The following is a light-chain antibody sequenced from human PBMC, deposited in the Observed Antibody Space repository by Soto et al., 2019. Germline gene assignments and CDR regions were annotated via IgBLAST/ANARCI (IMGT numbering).Light chain of an antibody. V-gene: IGKV1-39*01. CDR2: AAS. CDR1: QNIDYY. J-gene: IGKJ5*01. CDR3: QQSYSSPVT. Sequence: IHSTQCPSSLPASLGYTLTITSRASQNIDYYLNWYQQTPGKAPNLLIFAASNFQSGVPSRFSGSGSGTDFTLTISSLQPEDFATYYCQQSYSSPVTFGQGTRLEIK.